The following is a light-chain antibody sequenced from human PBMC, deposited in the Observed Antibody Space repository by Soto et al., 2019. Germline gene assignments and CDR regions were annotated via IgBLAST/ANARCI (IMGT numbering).Light chain of an antibody. J-gene: IGKJ1*01. V-gene: IGKV3-20*01. CDR3: QQYDNSPLT. CDR2: GAS. Sequence: EIVLTQSPGTLSLSPWERATLSCRASQSVSSSYVSWYQQRPGQAPRLLIYGASSRATDITDSFSGSGSGTDFTLTISRLEPEDFAVYYCQQYDNSPLTFGQGTKVEIK. CDR1: QSVSSSY.